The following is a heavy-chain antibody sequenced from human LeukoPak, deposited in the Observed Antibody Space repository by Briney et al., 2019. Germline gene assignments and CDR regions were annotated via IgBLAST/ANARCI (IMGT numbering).Heavy chain of an antibody. V-gene: IGHV3-30*03. CDR2: ISYDGSNK. CDR3: ARTGLGLYSFDY. CDR1: GFTFSSYG. D-gene: IGHD3/OR15-3a*01. Sequence: GGSLRLSCAASGFTFSSYGMHWVRQAPGKGLEWVAVISYDGSNKYYADSVKGRFTISRDNSKNTLYLQMNSLRLEDTAVYYCARTGLGLYSFDYWGRGTLVTVSS. J-gene: IGHJ4*02.